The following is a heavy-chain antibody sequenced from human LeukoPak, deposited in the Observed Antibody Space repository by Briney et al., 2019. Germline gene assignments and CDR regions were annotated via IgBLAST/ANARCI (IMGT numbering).Heavy chain of an antibody. D-gene: IGHD3-10*01. CDR1: GGSISSYY. CDR3: VGSSGSYYI. V-gene: IGHV4-59*08. CDR2: IYYSGST. J-gene: IGHJ4*02. Sequence: KPSETLSLTCTVSGGSISSYYWSWIRQPPGKGLEWIGYIYYSGSTNYNPSLKSRVTISVDTSKNQFSLHLSSVTAADTAVYYCVGSSGSYYIWGQGTLVTVSS.